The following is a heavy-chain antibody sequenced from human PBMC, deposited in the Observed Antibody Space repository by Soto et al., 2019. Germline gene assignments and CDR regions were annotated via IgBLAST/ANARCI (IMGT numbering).Heavy chain of an antibody. CDR1: GFTVSSNY. CDR2: TYPGGTT. J-gene: IGHJ3*02. D-gene: IGHD1-26*01. Sequence: GGSLRLSCAASGFTVSSNYMSWVRQAPGRGLEWVSVTYPGGTTHYADSVKGRFTISRDNSMNTIDLQMNSLRADDTFMYYCTREFRTSGSRDAVDIWGQGTVVTVSS. CDR3: TREFRTSGSRDAVDI. V-gene: IGHV3-66*01.